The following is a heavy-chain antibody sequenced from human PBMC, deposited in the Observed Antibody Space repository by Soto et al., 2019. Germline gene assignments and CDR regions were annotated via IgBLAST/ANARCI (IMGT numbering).Heavy chain of an antibody. D-gene: IGHD6-19*01. J-gene: IGHJ5*02. CDR2: ISGSGGST. CDR1: GFTFSSYA. Sequence: PGGSLRLSCAASGFTFSSYAMSWVRQAPGQGLEWVSAISGSGGSTYYADSVKGRFTISRDNSKNTLYLQMNSLRAEDTAVYYCAKHLVGSSATWFDPWGQGTLVTVSS. CDR3: AKHLVGSSATWFDP. V-gene: IGHV3-23*01.